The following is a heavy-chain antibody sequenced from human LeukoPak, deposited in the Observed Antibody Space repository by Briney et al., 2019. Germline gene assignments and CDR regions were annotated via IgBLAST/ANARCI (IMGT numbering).Heavy chain of an antibody. CDR3: ATGRNGVVPAPILGVGPWYNYHYMDV. V-gene: IGHV4-34*01. D-gene: IGHD2-2*02. Sequence: SETLSLTCVVYGGSFSGYYLSWIRQPPGKGLEWIGEIDHSGTTNYNPSLKSRVTMSVDTSKNQFSLMVSSVTSADTAVYYCATGRNGVVPAPILGVGPWYNYHYMDVWGKGTTVTVSS. J-gene: IGHJ6*03. CDR2: IDHSGTT. CDR1: GGSFSGYY.